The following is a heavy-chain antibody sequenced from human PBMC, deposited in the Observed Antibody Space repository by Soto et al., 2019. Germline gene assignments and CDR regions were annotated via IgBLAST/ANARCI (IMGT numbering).Heavy chain of an antibody. Sequence: QVQLVESGGGVVQPGTSLRLACAASGFTLSNIGMQWVRQAPGKGLEWVAVISAGGNTKYYADSVKGRFTISRDNSKNSLFLQMNSLRPEDTAVYYLAKESGGERYAAYFDLWGQGTLVTVSA. V-gene: IGHV3-30*18. CDR3: AKESGGERYAAYFDL. CDR1: GFTLSNIG. J-gene: IGHJ4*02. CDR2: ISAGGNTK. D-gene: IGHD2-21*01.